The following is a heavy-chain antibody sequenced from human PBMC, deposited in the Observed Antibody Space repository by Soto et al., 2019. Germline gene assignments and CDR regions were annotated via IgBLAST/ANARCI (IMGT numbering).Heavy chain of an antibody. Sequence: SETLSLTCTVSGGSISSSSYYWGWIRQPPGKGLEWIGSIYYSGSTYYNPSLKSRVTISVDTSKNQFSLKLSSVTAADTAVYYCARLVYDFWSGWGYYYGMDVWGQGTTVTVSS. D-gene: IGHD3-3*01. CDR1: GGSISSSSYY. V-gene: IGHV4-39*01. CDR2: IYYSGST. J-gene: IGHJ6*02. CDR3: ARLVYDFWSGWGYYYGMDV.